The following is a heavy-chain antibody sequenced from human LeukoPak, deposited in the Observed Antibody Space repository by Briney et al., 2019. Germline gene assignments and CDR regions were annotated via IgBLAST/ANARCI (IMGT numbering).Heavy chain of an antibody. D-gene: IGHD7-27*01. CDR2: INHSGST. Sequence: SETLSLTCAVYGGSFSGYYWSWIRQPPGKGLEWIGEINHSGSTNYNPSLKSRVTISVDTSKNQFSLKLSSVTAADTAVYYCARGRRLRNWGFSPQPFGYWGQGTLVTVSS. CDR3: ARGRRLRNWGFSPQPFGY. V-gene: IGHV4-34*01. CDR1: GGSFSGYY. J-gene: IGHJ4*02.